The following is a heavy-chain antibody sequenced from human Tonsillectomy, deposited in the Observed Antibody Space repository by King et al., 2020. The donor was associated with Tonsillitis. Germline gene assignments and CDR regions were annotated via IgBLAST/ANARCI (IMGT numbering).Heavy chain of an antibody. V-gene: IGHV3-33*05. CDR2: ISSDGSNK. CDR3: ARERLYSSGWGIDN. D-gene: IGHD6-19*01. CDR1: GFTFRTYA. Sequence: VQLVESGGGVVQPGKSLRLSCAASGFTFRTYAMHWVRQAPGKGLEWVAVISSDGSNKVYADSVKGRFTISRDNSNSTLYLQVNSLRAEDTAVYYCARERLYSSGWGIDNWGQGTLVTVSS. J-gene: IGHJ4*02.